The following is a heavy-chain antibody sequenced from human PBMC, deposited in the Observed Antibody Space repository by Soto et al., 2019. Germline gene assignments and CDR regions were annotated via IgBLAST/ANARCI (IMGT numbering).Heavy chain of an antibody. Sequence: SETLSLTCAVYGGSFSGYYWSWIRQPPGKGLEWIGNVYYGGSTNYNPSLKSRVTISVETSKSQFSLKLSSVTAADTAVYYCAGGDYYHSSGYYFYYYTMDVWGQGTTVTVSS. D-gene: IGHD3-22*01. V-gene: IGHV4-34*01. CDR3: AGGDYYHSSGYYFYYYTMDV. CDR1: GGSFSGYY. J-gene: IGHJ6*02. CDR2: VYYGGST.